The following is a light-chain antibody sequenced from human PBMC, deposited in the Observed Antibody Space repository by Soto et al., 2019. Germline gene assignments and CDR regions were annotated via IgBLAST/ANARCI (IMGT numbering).Light chain of an antibody. J-gene: IGKJ4*01. CDR1: QSVSSY. CDR3: QQRSNWPLT. V-gene: IGKV3-11*01. Sequence: EIVLTQSPATLSLSTGERATLSCRASQSVSSYLAWYQQKPGQAPRLLIYDASNRATGIPARFSGSGPGTDFTLTISSLEPEDFAVYYCQQRSNWPLTFGGGTKVDI. CDR2: DAS.